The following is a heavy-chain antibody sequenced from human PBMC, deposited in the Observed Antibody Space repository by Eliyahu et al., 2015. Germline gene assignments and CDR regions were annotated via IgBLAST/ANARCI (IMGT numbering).Heavy chain of an antibody. CDR1: GASINTYY. Sequence: QVQLQESGPGLVKPSEXLSLTCTVSGASINTYYXSWIRQPPGKGLEWIGYIYYSGSTNYNPSLKSRATISVDTSKNQFSLKLSSVTAADTAVYYCARDSSGWYGAIDYWGQGTLVTVSS. V-gene: IGHV4-59*01. D-gene: IGHD6-19*01. CDR2: IYYSGST. CDR3: ARDSSGWYGAIDY. J-gene: IGHJ4*02.